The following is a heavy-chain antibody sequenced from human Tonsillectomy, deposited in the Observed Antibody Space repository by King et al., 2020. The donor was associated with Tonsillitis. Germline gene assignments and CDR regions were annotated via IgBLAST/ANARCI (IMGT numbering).Heavy chain of an antibody. Sequence: VQLVESGGGLVQPGGSLRLSCAASGFTVSSNYMSWVRQAPGKGLEWVSVIYSDAGTYYADSVKGRFTISRHNSKNTLSLQMNSLGAEDTAVYYCAVFSSSSSPYHLYDMDVWGQGTTVTVFS. CDR1: GFTVSSNY. J-gene: IGHJ6*02. CDR2: IYSDAGT. V-gene: IGHV3-53*04. D-gene: IGHD6-6*01. CDR3: AVFSSSSSPYHLYDMDV.